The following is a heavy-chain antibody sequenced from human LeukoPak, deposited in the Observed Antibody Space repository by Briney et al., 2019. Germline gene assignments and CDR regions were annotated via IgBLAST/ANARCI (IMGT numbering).Heavy chain of an antibody. D-gene: IGHD6-25*01. CDR3: ARAEQRMPFDY. CDR2: IYHSGST. CDR1: GASISSYY. Sequence: SETLSLTCNVSGASISSYYWSWIRQPPGEGLEWIGYIYHSGSTYYNPSLKSRVTISVDRSKNQFSLKLSSVTAADTAVYYCARAEQRMPFDYWGQGTLVTVSS. V-gene: IGHV4-59*12. J-gene: IGHJ4*02.